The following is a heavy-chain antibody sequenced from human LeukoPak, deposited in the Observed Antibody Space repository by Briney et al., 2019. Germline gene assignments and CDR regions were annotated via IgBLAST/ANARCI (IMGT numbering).Heavy chain of an antibody. D-gene: IGHD6-13*01. CDR3: ARGDKTSQQQLSTGHFDY. J-gene: IGHJ4*02. CDR1: GYTFTSYG. V-gene: IGHV1-46*01. CDR2: INPSGGST. Sequence: ASVKVSCKASGYTFTSYGISWVRQAPGQGLEWMGIINPSGGSTSYAQKFQGRVTMTRDTSTSTVYMELSSLRSEDTAVYYCARGDKTSQQQLSTGHFDYWGQGTLVTVSS.